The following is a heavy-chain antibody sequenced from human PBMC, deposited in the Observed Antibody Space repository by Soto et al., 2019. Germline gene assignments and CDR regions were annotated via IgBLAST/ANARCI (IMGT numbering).Heavy chain of an antibody. CDR2: IYYSGST. V-gene: IGHV4-59*01. D-gene: IGHD6-13*01. CDR1: GGSISSYY. Sequence: SETLSLTCTVSGGSISSYYWSWIRQPPWKGLEWIGYIYYSGSTNYNPSLKSRVTISVDTSKNQFSLKLSSVTAADTAVYYCAKDLIAAAGKLNGEGVAFDIWGQGTMVTVSS. J-gene: IGHJ3*02. CDR3: AKDLIAAAGKLNGEGVAFDI.